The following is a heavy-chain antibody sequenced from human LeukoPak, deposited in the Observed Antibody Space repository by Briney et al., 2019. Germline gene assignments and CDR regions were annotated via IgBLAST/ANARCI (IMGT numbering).Heavy chain of an antibody. CDR1: GGSISSSSYY. J-gene: IGHJ4*02. D-gene: IGHD3-16*01. CDR3: AGGDYVWGSYR. V-gene: IGHV4-39*01. CDR2: IYYSGST. Sequence: SETLSLTCTVSGGSISSSSYYWGWIRQPPGKGLEWIGSIYYSGSTYYNPSLKSRVTISVDTSKNQFSLKLSPVTAADTAVYYCAGGDYVWGSYRWGQGTLVTVSS.